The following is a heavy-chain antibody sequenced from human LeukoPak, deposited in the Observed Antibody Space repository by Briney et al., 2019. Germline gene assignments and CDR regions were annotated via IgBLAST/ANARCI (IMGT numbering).Heavy chain of an antibody. J-gene: IGHJ4*02. D-gene: IGHD6-6*01. CDR2: ISYDGSNK. CDR3: AKAGEYVSSGGIDY. CDR1: GFTFSSYG. Sequence: GGSLRLSCAASGFTFSSYGMHGVRQAPGKGLEWVAVISYDGSNKYYADSVKGRFTISRDNSKNTLYLQMNSVRAEDTAVYCCAKAGEYVSSGGIDYWGQGTLVTVSS. V-gene: IGHV3-30*18.